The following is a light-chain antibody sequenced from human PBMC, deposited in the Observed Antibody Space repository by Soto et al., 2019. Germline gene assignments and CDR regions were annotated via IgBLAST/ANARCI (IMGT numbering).Light chain of an antibody. V-gene: IGKV4-1*01. Sequence: DIVMTQSPDSLAVSLGERATINCKSSQSLLFSSNNKNYLAWYQQKGGQPPKLLIYWASTRESGVPDRFRGSGSGTDFTLTITSLQAEDVAVYYCQQYYSPPLSFGGGTEVEIK. J-gene: IGKJ4*01. CDR1: QSLLFSSNNKNY. CDR3: QQYYSPPLS. CDR2: WAS.